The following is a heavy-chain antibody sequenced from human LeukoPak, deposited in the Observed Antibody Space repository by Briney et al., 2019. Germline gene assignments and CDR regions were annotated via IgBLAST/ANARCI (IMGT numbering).Heavy chain of an antibody. V-gene: IGHV3-23*01. CDR1: GFTFSSYA. D-gene: IGHD3-10*01. CDR2: ISGSGGST. J-gene: IGHJ5*02. CDR3: AKSLLWFGEFDNWFDP. Sequence: PGGSLRLSCAASGFTFSSYAMSWVRQAPGKGLEWVSAISGSGGSTYYADSVKGRFTISRDNSENTLYLQMNSLRAEDTAVYYCAKSLLWFGEFDNWFDPWGQGTLVTVSS.